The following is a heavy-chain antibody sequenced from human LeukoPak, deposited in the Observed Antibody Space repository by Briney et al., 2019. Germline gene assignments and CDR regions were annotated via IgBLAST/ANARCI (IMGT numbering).Heavy chain of an antibody. D-gene: IGHD2-2*01. Sequence: ASVKVSCKTSGYTFTDYYIHRMRQAPGQGLEWMGWINPKSGGTHFAQKFQGRVIMTRDTSVDTAYMELNSLRSDDTAVYYCASADLRYCSITNCLSFDYWGRGTLVTVSS. J-gene: IGHJ4*02. V-gene: IGHV1-2*02. CDR3: ASADLRYCSITNCLSFDY. CDR1: GYTFTDYY. CDR2: INPKSGGT.